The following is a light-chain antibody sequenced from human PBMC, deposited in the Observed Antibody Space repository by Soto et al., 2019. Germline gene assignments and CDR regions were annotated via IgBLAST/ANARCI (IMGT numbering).Light chain of an antibody. Sequence: QSVLAQPRSVSGAPGPSVTISCTGTSSDVGGYNCVSWYQQHPGKAPQLIIYDVTQRPSGVPDRFSGSKSGNTASLSISGLRAEDEADYYCCSHSASYTFVFGTGTKVTVL. J-gene: IGLJ1*01. V-gene: IGLV2-11*01. CDR2: DVT. CDR3: CSHSASYTFV. CDR1: SSDVGGYNC.